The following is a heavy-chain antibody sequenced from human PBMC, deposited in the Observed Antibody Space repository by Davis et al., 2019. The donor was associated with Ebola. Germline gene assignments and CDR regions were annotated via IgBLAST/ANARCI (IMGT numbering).Heavy chain of an antibody. J-gene: IGHJ4*02. CDR1: GFTFSSYA. D-gene: IGHD2-15*01. CDR3: ARSALGGFDY. V-gene: IGHV3-23*01. CDR2: ISGSGGST. Sequence: GESLKISCAASGFTFSSYAMSWVRQAPGKGLEWVSAISGSGGSTYYADSVKGRFTISRDNSKNTLYLQMNSLRAEDTAVYYCARSALGGFDYWGQGTLVTVSS.